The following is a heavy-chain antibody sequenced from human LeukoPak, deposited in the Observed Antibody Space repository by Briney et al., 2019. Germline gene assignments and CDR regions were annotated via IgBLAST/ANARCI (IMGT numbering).Heavy chain of an antibody. V-gene: IGHV4-61*02. CDR3: AADGYNFFDY. CDR2: IYTSGST. J-gene: IGHJ4*02. D-gene: IGHD5-24*01. CDR1: GGSISSGSYY. Sequence: SQTLSLTCTVSGGSISSGSYYWIWIRQPAGKGLEWIGRIYTSGSTNYNPSLKSRVTISVDTSKNQFSLKLSSVTAADTAVYYCAADGYNFFDYWGQGTLVTVSS.